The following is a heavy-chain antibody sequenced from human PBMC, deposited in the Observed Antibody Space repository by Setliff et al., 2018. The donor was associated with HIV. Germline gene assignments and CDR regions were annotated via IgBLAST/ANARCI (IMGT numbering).Heavy chain of an antibody. V-gene: IGHV4-4*07. Sequence: SDTLSLTCTVSGGSINYYYWNWIRQPAGKGLEWLGRIHSNGNTNFNPSLKSRINMSVDMSKNQVSMKLTPVTAADTALYYCARGRKAVGDWFDPWGQGIQVTVSS. CDR3: ARGRKAVGDWFDP. J-gene: IGHJ5*02. CDR1: GGSINYYY. CDR2: IHSNGNT. D-gene: IGHD1-26*01.